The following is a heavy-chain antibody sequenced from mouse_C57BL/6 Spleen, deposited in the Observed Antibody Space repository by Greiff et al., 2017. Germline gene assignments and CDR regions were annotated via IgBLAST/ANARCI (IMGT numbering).Heavy chain of an antibody. CDR3: THYGSSFEDYAMDY. Sequence: EVQLQESGAELVRPGASVKLSCTASGFNIKDDYMHWVKQRPEQGLEWIGWIDPENGDTEYASKFQGKATITADTSSNTAYLQLSSLTSEDTAVYYCTHYGSSFEDYAMDYWGQGTSVTVSS. D-gene: IGHD1-1*01. J-gene: IGHJ4*01. CDR2: IDPENGDT. CDR1: GFNIKDDY. V-gene: IGHV14-4*01.